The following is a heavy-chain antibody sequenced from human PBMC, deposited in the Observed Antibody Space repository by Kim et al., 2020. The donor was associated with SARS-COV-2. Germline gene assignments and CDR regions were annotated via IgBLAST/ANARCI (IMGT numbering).Heavy chain of an antibody. CDR1: GFTFNTYA. Sequence: GGSLRLSCKAFGFTFNTYAMSWVRQAPGKGLEWVSAISGSGGSTYEADSVKGRFSISRDNSKNTLYLQMNTLRVEDTAVYYCAKAIGVYDSGDYFFDAFDYWGHGTMVTVSP. CDR3: AKAIGVYDSGDYFFDAFDY. D-gene: IGHD3-22*01. V-gene: IGHV3-23*01. J-gene: IGHJ3*01. CDR2: ISGSGGST.